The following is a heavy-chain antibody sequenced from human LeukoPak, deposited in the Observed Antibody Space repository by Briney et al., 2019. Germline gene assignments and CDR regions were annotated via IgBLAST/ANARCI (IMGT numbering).Heavy chain of an antibody. Sequence: GSQRLSCAASGFTFSDYYMSWIRQAPGKGLEWVSYISGSSGYTNYADSVRGRFTISSDNAKNSLYLQVNSLRAEDTAVYYCARSRDGYNLDYWGQGTLVTVSS. D-gene: IGHD5-24*01. CDR3: ARSRDGYNLDY. J-gene: IGHJ4*02. CDR2: ISGSSGYT. V-gene: IGHV3-11*06. CDR1: GFTFSDYY.